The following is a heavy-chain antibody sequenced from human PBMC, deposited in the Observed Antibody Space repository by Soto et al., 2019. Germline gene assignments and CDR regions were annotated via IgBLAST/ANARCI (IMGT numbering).Heavy chain of an antibody. CDR3: ARGDREDTAVVIGVRPGEYGVDV. Sequence: QVQLVESGGGVVQPGRSLRLSCAASGFTFSNYAMHWVRQAPGKGLECVAVISYNGGNRFYRDYVKGRFHISRDNSKNTVHLQIDSLRYEDAAVYYCARGDREDTAVVIGVRPGEYGVDVWGQGTTVTVSS. J-gene: IGHJ6*02. V-gene: IGHV3-30*04. D-gene: IGHD2-15*01. CDR1: GFTFSNYA. CDR2: ISYNGGNR.